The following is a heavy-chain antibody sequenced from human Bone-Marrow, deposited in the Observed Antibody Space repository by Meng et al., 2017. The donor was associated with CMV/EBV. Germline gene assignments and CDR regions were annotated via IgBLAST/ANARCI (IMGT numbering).Heavy chain of an antibody. CDR3: ARGLVVPAPYGMNV. Sequence: GSLRLSCTVSGGSISSSSYYWGWIRQPPGKGLEWIGSIYYSGSTYYNPSLKSRVTISVDTSKNQFSLKLSSVTAADTAVYYCARGLVVPAPYGMNVWGQGPTVTVSS. D-gene: IGHD2-2*01. CDR2: IYYSGST. CDR1: GGSISSSSYY. J-gene: IGHJ6*02. V-gene: IGHV4-39*01.